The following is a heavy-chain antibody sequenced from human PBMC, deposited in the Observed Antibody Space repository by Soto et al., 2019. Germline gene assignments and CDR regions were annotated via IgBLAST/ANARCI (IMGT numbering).Heavy chain of an antibody. J-gene: IGHJ6*02. D-gene: IGHD2-15*01. CDR3: ARAYSGRLPRRADYYYAMDV. V-gene: IGHV3-13*05. Sequence: GSLRLSCAASAFTLSAYDMHWVRQPNGKGLEWVSALGAADDPYYLGSVKGRFTISRENAKNSLYLQMNNLRAGDTAAYYCARAYSGRLPRRADYYYAMDVWGQGTTVTVSS. CDR1: AFTLSAYD. CDR2: LGAADDP.